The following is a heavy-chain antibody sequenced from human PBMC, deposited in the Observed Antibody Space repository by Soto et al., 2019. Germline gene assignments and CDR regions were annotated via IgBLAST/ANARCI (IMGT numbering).Heavy chain of an antibody. J-gene: IGHJ5*02. CDR3: ARALRYFDWLPWFDP. D-gene: IGHD3-9*01. Sequence: SSWVRQAPGQGLEWMGGIIPIFGTANYAQKFQGRVTITADKSTSTAYMELSSLRSEDTAVYYCARALRYFDWLPWFDPWGQGTLVTVSS. CDR2: IIPIFGTA. V-gene: IGHV1-69*06.